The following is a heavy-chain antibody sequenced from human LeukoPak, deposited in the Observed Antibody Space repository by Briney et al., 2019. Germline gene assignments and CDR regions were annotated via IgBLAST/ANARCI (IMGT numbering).Heavy chain of an antibody. V-gene: IGHV3-30*04. Sequence: PGGSLRLSCAASGFTFSSYAMHWVRQAPGKGLEWVAVISYDGSNKYYADSVKGRFTISRDNSKNTLYLQMNSLRAEDTAVYYCARDRVLWFGESGFDYWGQGTLVTVSS. CDR1: GFTFSSYA. CDR3: ARDRVLWFGESGFDY. J-gene: IGHJ4*02. D-gene: IGHD3-10*01. CDR2: ISYDGSNK.